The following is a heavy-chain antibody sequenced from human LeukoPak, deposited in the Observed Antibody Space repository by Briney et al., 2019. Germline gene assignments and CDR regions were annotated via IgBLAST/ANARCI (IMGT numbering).Heavy chain of an antibody. CDR2: IYTSGST. J-gene: IGHJ4*02. D-gene: IGHD3-10*01. V-gene: IGHV4-4*07. CDR1: GGSISSYY. CDR3: ARGSGYYGSGSYSLMY. Sequence: SETLSLTCTVSGGSISSYYWSWIRQPAGKGLEWIGRIYTSGSTNYNPSLKSRVTRSVDTSKNQFSLKLSSVTAADTAVYYCARGSGYYGSGSYSLMYWGQGTLVTVSS.